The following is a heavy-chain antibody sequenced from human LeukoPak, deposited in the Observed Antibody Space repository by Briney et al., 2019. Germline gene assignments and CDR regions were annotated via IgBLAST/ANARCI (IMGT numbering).Heavy chain of an antibody. D-gene: IGHD3-22*01. CDR3: ARVDSRGYHSDY. V-gene: IGHV4-39*07. CDR2: IYYSGST. J-gene: IGHJ4*02. Sequence: SETLSLTCTVSGGSISSSSYYWGWIRQPPGKGLEWIGSIYYSGSTYYNPSLKSRVTISVDTSKNQFSLKLSSVTAADTAVYYCARVDSRGYHSDYWGQGTLVTVSS. CDR1: GGSISSSSYY.